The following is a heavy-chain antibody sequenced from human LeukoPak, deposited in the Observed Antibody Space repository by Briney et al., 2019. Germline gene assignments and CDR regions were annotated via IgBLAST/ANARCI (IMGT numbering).Heavy chain of an antibody. CDR2: ISSGGSYE. D-gene: IGHD3-10*01. CDR3: ARDSTYYYASGSSGPHYFDN. J-gene: IGHJ4*02. CDR1: GFTFSSYA. V-gene: IGHV3-30*01. Sequence: GRSLRLSCAASGFTFSSYAMHWVGQAPGKGLEGVSLISSGGSYEYYADSVKGRFTISRDNSKNTLYLQLNSLRAEDTAVYYCARDSTYYYASGSSGPHYFDNWGQGTLVTVSS.